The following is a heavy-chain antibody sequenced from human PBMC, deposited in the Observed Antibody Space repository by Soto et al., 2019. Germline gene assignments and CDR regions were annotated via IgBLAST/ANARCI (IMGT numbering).Heavy chain of an antibody. CDR1: GFTFSNAW. CDR2: IKSKTDGGTT. CDR3: TTHYTGHSSSSYYYYYYGMDV. Sequence: PGGSLRLSCAASGFTFSNAWMNWVRQAPGKGLEWVGRIKSKTDGGTTDYAAPVKGRFTISRDDSKNTLYLQMNSLKTEDTAVYYCTTHYTGHSSSSYYYYYYGMDVWGQGTTVTVSS. D-gene: IGHD6-6*01. V-gene: IGHV3-15*07. J-gene: IGHJ6*02.